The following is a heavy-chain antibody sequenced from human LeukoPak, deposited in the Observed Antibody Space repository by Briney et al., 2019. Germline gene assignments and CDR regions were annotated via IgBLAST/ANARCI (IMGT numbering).Heavy chain of an antibody. J-gene: IGHJ6*03. V-gene: IGHV4-39*07. CDR3: ARLPAIASYYYYYMDV. CDR1: GDSINSSSYY. CDR2: FYYRGST. Sequence: SETLSLTCTVSGDSINSSSYYWGWIRQPPGKGLEWIGSFYYRGSTYYNPSLKSRVTISVDASKNQFSLKLTSVTAADAAVYYCARLPAIASYYYYYMDVWGKGTRVTFSS.